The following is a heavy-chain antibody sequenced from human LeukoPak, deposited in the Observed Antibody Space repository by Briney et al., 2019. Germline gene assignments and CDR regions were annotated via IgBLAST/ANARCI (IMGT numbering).Heavy chain of an antibody. CDR1: GGSISSSSYY. V-gene: IGHV4-39*07. D-gene: IGHD2-8*02. CDR2: IYYSGST. CDR3: ARGWRVLVTPAYYFDN. Sequence: SETLSLTCTVSGGSISSSSYYWGWIRQPPGKGLEWIGSIYYSGSTYYNPSLKSRVTISVDTSKNQFSLKLSSVTAADTAVYYCARGWRVLVTPAYYFDNWGQGTLVTVSS. J-gene: IGHJ4*02.